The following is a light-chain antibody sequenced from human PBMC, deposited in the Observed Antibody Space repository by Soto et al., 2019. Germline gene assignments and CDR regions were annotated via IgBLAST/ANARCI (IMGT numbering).Light chain of an antibody. CDR2: DVS. J-gene: IGLJ2*01. Sequence: QSALTQPRSVSGSPGQSVTISCTGTSSDVGGYNYVSWYQKYPGKAPRLMIYDVSKRPSGVPDPFSGSKSGNTASLTISGLQAEDEADYYCCSHAGSFTLVFGGGTKLTVL. CDR1: SSDVGGYNY. CDR3: CSHAGSFTLV. V-gene: IGLV2-11*01.